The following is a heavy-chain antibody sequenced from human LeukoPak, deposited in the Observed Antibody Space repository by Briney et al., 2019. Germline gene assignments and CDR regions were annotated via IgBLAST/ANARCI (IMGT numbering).Heavy chain of an antibody. CDR1: GGSISSSSYY. D-gene: IGHD3-10*01. Sequence: SETLSLTCTVSGGSISSSSYYWGWIRQPPGKGLEWIGSIYYSGSTYYNPSLKSRVTISVDTSKNQFSLKLSSVTAADTAVYYCARRLYYGSGSYYNSIVVDAFDIWGQGTMVTVSS. CDR3: ARRLYYGSGSYYNSIVVDAFDI. CDR2: IYYSGST. J-gene: IGHJ3*02. V-gene: IGHV4-39*07.